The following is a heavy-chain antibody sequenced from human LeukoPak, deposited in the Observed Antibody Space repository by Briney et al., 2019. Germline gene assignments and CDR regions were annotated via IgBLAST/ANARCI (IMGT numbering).Heavy chain of an antibody. CDR3: ARGIGYYYDSSGYYPAEYFQH. CDR2: INPSGGST. V-gene: IGHV1-46*01. CDR1: GYTFTGYY. J-gene: IGHJ1*01. D-gene: IGHD3-22*01. Sequence: ASVKVSCKASGYTFTGYYMHWVRQAPGQGLEWMGIINPSGGSTSYAQKFQGRVTMTRDTSTSTVYMELSSLRSEDTAVYYCARGIGYYYDSSGYYPAEYFQHWGQGTLVTVSS.